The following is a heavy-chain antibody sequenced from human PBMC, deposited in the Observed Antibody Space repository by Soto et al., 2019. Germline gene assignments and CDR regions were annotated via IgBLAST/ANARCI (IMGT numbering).Heavy chain of an antibody. J-gene: IGHJ6*02. D-gene: IGHD2-15*01. V-gene: IGHV2-5*02. Sequence: QVTLKESGPTLVKPTQPLTLTCTVSGLSLRTTGVGVGWVRQPPGKALEWLALLYWDDGKRYSPSLRSRLTIAKDIPEEQVVLTMTTLDTVDTATYYCVQIRCGGSCLVIYSSDDYNGLDVWGQGTTVTVSS. CDR1: GLSLRTTGVG. CDR3: VQIRCGGSCLVIYSSDDYNGLDV. CDR2: LYWDDGK.